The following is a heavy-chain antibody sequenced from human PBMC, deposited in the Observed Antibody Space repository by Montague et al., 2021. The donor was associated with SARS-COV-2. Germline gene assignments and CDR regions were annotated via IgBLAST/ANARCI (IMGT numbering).Heavy chain of an antibody. CDR1: GGSFSGYD. V-gene: IGHV4-34*01. D-gene: IGHD2-21*01. CDR3: ARGRMNIHRMVVIMTGASYWLDA. CDR2: INQSGNT. Sequence: SETLSLTCAVYGGSFSGYDWTWIRQSPGKGLEWIGEINQSGNTKYTPSLKSRVTISVDTSKNQFSLKLSSVTAADTAVYYCARGRMNIHRMVVIMTGASYWLDAWGQGTLVTVSP. J-gene: IGHJ5*02.